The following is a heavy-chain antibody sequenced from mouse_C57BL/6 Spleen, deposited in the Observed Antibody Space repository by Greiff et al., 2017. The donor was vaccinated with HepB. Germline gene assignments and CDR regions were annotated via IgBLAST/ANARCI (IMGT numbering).Heavy chain of an antibody. CDR3: AGLPLRYYGYDEAMDY. D-gene: IGHD2-2*01. J-gene: IGHJ4*01. CDR2: IYPGDGDT. Sequence: QVQLKQSGPELVKPGASVKISCKASGYAFSSSWMNWVKQRPGKGLEWIGRIYPGDGDTNYNGKFKGKATLTADKSSSTAYMQLSSLTSEDSAVYFCAGLPLRYYGYDEAMDYWGQGTSVTVSS. CDR1: GYAFSSSW. V-gene: IGHV1-82*01.